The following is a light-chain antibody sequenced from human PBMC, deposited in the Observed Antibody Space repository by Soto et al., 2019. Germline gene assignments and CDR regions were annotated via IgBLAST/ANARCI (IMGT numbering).Light chain of an antibody. V-gene: IGLV2-14*01. Sequence: QSVLTQPASESGSPGQSITISCTGTRSDVGGYAYVSWYQQHPGKAPKLMIYEVTNRPSGVSNRFSGSKSGNTASLTNSGLQAEDEVDYYCSSYTSVSTHVFGTGTKVTVL. CDR1: RSDVGGYAY. J-gene: IGLJ1*01. CDR2: EVT. CDR3: SSYTSVSTHV.